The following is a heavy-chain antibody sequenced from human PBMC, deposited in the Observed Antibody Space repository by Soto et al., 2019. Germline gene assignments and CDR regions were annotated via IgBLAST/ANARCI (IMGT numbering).Heavy chain of an antibody. J-gene: IGHJ4*02. D-gene: IGHD3-22*01. CDR1: GYTFTSYG. Sequence: SVKVSCKASGYTFTSYGISWVRQAPVQGLEWMGWISAYNGNTNYAQKLQGRVTMTTDTSTSTAYMELRSLRSDDTAVYYCARDVGTYYYDSSGPRPFDYWGQGTLVTSPQ. CDR2: ISAYNGNT. CDR3: ARDVGTYYYDSSGPRPFDY. V-gene: IGHV1-18*01.